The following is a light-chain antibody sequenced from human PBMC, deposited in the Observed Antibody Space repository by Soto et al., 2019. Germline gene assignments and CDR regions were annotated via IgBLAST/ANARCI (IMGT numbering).Light chain of an antibody. Sequence: DIQMTQSPSTLSASVGDRVTITCLASQSISSWLAWYQQKPGKAPKVLIYDASSLESGVPSRFSGSGSGTEFSLTITSLQADDFATYYCQQYSSYSETFGQGTKVDI. CDR3: QQYSSYSET. V-gene: IGKV1-5*01. CDR2: DAS. CDR1: QSISSW. J-gene: IGKJ2*01.